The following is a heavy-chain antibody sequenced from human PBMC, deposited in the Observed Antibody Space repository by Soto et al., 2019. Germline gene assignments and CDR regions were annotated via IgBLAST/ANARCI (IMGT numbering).Heavy chain of an antibody. V-gene: IGHV4-31*03. CDR3: ARAQLGYCSSTSCYGGYYFDY. J-gene: IGHJ4*02. CDR2: IYYSGST. Sequence: PSETLSLTCTASGGSISSGGYYWSWIRQHPGKGLEWIGYIYYSGSTYYNPSLKSRVTISVDTSKNQFSLKLSSVTAADTAVYYCARAQLGYCSSTSCYGGYYFDYWGQGTLVTVSS. D-gene: IGHD2-2*01. CDR1: GGSISSGGYY.